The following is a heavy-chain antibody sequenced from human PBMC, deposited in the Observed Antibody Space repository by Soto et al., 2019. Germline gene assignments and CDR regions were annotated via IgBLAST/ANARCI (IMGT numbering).Heavy chain of an antibody. Sequence: SETLSLTCTVSGGSISYYYWSWIRQPAGKELEWIGRIYTNGSTNYNPSLKSRVTMSLDMSRNQFSLKLNSVTAADTAVYYCARGPHFYSSGWYGSPLDYWGQGTLVTVSS. J-gene: IGHJ4*02. D-gene: IGHD6-19*01. CDR2: IYTNGST. V-gene: IGHV4-4*07. CDR1: GGSISYYY. CDR3: ARGPHFYSSGWYGSPLDY.